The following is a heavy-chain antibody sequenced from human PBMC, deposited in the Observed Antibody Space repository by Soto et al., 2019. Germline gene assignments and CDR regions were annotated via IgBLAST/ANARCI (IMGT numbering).Heavy chain of an antibody. J-gene: IGHJ6*02. CDR3: ARDLAMIVVVRMDV. Sequence: GGSLRLSCAASGFTFSSYSMNWVRQAPGKGLEWVSSISSSSSYIYYADSVKGRFTISRDNDKNSLYLQMNSLRAEDTAVYYCARDLAMIVVVRMDVWGQGTTVTVSS. D-gene: IGHD3-22*01. CDR1: GFTFSSYS. CDR2: ISSSSSYI. V-gene: IGHV3-21*01.